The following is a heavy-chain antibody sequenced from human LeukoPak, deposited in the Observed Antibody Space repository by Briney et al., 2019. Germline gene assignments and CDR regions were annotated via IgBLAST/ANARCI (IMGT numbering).Heavy chain of an antibody. Sequence: SVKVSCKASGGTFSSYAISWVRQAPGQGLEWMGGIIPIFGTANYAQKFQGRVTITTDESTSTAYMELSSLRSEDTAVYYCARDEMSSSAGRYNWFDPWGQGTLVTVSS. CDR2: IIPIFGTA. CDR3: ARDEMSSSAGRYNWFDP. V-gene: IGHV1-69*05. CDR1: GGTFSSYA. J-gene: IGHJ5*02. D-gene: IGHD6-6*01.